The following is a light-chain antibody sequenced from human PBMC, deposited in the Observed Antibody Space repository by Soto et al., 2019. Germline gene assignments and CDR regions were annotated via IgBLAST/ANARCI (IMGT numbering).Light chain of an antibody. V-gene: IGKV3-11*01. J-gene: IGKJ3*01. CDR3: QQRSNWPGT. CDR1: QSVSSY. Sequence: EIVLTQSPATLSLSPGERATLSCRASQSVSSYLAWYQQKPGQAPRFLIYDASNRATGIPVRFSGSGSGTDFTLTISSLEPEDFAVYYCQQRSNWPGTFGPGTKVDIK. CDR2: DAS.